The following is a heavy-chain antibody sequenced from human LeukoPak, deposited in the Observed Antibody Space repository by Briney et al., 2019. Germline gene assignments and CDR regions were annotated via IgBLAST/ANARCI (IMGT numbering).Heavy chain of an antibody. Sequence: SETLSLTCTVSGGSISSSSYYWGWIRQPPGKGLEWIGSIYYSGSTYYNPSLKSRVTISVDTSKNQFSLKLSSVTAADTAVYYCARHSRGYYYDSSGYRWGQGTLVTVSS. CDR2: IYYSGST. CDR1: GGSISSSSYY. J-gene: IGHJ4*02. CDR3: ARHSRGYYYDSSGYR. V-gene: IGHV4-39*01. D-gene: IGHD3-22*01.